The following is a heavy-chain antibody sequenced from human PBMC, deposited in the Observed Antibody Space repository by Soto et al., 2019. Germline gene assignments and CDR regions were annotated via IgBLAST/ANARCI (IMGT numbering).Heavy chain of an antibody. CDR2: ISSSGSTI. J-gene: IGHJ4*02. Sequence: EVQLVESGGGLVQPGGSLRLSCAASGFTFSSYSMNWVRQAPGKGLEWVSYISSSGSTIYYADSVRGRFTISRDNAKNSLYLPMNSLRDEDAAVYYCARAGYRRVDYWGQGTLVTVSS. CDR1: GFTFSSYS. V-gene: IGHV3-48*02. D-gene: IGHD5-12*01. CDR3: ARAGYRRVDY.